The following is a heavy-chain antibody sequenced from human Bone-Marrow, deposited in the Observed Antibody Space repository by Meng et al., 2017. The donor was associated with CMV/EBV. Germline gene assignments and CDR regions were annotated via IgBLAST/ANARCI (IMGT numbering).Heavy chain of an antibody. D-gene: IGHD2-2*01. CDR1: EFSFSTSG. CDR3: AKCIVVVPAAIHYGMDV. Sequence: GESLKISCAASEFSFSTSGMHWVRQAPGKGLEWVAFIRYDGSNKYYADSVKGRFTISRDNSKNTLYLQMNSLRAEDTAVYYCAKCIVVVPAAIHYGMDVWGQGTTVTVSS. J-gene: IGHJ6*02. CDR2: IRYDGSNK. V-gene: IGHV3-30*02.